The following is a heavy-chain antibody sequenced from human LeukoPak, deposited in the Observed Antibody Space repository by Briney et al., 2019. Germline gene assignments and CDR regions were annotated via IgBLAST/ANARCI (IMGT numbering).Heavy chain of an antibody. CDR3: AKDVTMIVVVLLDY. V-gene: IGHV3-23*01. Sequence: PGGSLRLSCAASGFTFSSYAMSWVRQAPGKGLEWVSAISGSGGSTYYADSVKGRFTISRDNSKNTLYLQMNSLRAEDTAVYYCAKDVTMIVVVLLDYWGQGTLVTVSS. D-gene: IGHD3-22*01. CDR1: GFTFSSYA. CDR2: ISGSGGST. J-gene: IGHJ4*02.